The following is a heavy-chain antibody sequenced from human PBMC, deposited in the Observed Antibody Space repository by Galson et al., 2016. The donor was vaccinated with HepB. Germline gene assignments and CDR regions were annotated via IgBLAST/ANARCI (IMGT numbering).Heavy chain of an antibody. CDR2: ISGSGDST. CDR1: GFTFSTYA. CDR3: AKDYFGVIIVGSSTDY. D-gene: IGHD3-3*01. V-gene: IGHV3-23*01. Sequence: SLRLSCAASGFTFSTYAMNWVRQAPGKGLEWVSAISGSGDSTYYIDSVKGRFTISRDNSKSTLYLQMNSLRAEDTAVYYCAKDYFGVIIVGSSTDYWGQGTLVTVSS. J-gene: IGHJ4*02.